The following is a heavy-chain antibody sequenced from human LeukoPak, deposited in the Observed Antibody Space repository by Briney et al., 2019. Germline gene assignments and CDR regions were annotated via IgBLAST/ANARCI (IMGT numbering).Heavy chain of an antibody. CDR3: AARGDSSGWSLYYYYYGMDV. CDR1: GGSISSGGYY. J-gene: IGHJ6*02. Sequence: SQTLSLTCTVSGGSISSGGYYWSWIRQHPGKGLEWIGYIYYSGSTNYNPSLKSRVTISVDTSKNQFSLKLSSVTAADTAVYYCAARGDSSGWSLYYYYYGMDVWGQGTTVTVSS. D-gene: IGHD6-19*01. V-gene: IGHV4-31*03. CDR2: IYYSGST.